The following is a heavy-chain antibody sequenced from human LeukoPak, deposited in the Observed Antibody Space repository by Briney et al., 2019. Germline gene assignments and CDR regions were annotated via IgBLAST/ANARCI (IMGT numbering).Heavy chain of an antibody. Sequence: ASVKVSCKASGGTFSSYAISWVRQAPGQGLEWMGGIIPIFGTANYAQKFQGRVTITADESTSTAYMELRSLRSDDTAVYYCAREGPISGDSSGYYYPFDYWGQGTLVTVSS. CDR1: GGTFSSYA. D-gene: IGHD3-22*01. J-gene: IGHJ4*02. CDR3: AREGPISGDSSGYYYPFDY. V-gene: IGHV1-69*01. CDR2: IIPIFGTA.